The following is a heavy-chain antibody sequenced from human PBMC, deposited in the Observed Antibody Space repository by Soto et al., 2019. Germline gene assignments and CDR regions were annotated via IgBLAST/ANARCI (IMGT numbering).Heavy chain of an antibody. J-gene: IGHJ4*02. CDR2: IIPIFGTA. CDR1: GGTFSSYA. CDR3: ASHYDSSGYYYRGLDY. D-gene: IGHD3-22*01. Sequence: QVQLVQSXAEVKKPGSSVKVSCKASGGTFSSYAISWVRQAPGQGLEWMGGIIPIFGTADYAQKFQGRVTITADESTSTGNMELSSLRSEDTAVYYCASHYDSSGYYYRGLDYWGQGTLVTVSS. V-gene: IGHV1-69*12.